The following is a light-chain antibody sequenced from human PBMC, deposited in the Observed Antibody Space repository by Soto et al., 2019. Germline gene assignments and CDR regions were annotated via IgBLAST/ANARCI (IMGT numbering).Light chain of an antibody. J-gene: IGKJ3*01. CDR1: QSVSSSY. CDR2: GAS. V-gene: IGKV3-20*01. CDR3: QQYGSSLFT. Sequence: EIVLTQSPGTLSLSPGERATLSCRASQSVSSSYLAWYQQKPGQAPRLLIDGASSRATGIPDRFSGSGSGIDCTLTISRLDPEDFAVYYCQQYGSSLFTFGPGTKVDIK.